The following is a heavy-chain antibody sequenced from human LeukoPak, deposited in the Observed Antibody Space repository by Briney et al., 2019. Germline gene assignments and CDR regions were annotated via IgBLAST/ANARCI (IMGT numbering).Heavy chain of an antibody. Sequence: GGSLRLSCAASGFTFSSYGMHWVRQAPGKWLEWVAFIRYDGSNKYYADSVKGRFTISRDNSKNTLYLQMNSLRAEDTAVYYCAKDAGYDFWSGYYGYHFDYWGQGTLVTVSS. CDR1: GFTFSSYG. V-gene: IGHV3-30*02. CDR3: AKDAGYDFWSGYYGYHFDY. J-gene: IGHJ4*02. D-gene: IGHD3-3*01. CDR2: IRYDGSNK.